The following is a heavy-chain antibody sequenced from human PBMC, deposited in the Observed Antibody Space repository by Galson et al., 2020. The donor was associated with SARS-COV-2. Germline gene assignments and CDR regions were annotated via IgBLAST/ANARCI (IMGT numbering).Heavy chain of an antibody. V-gene: IGHV4-31*03. J-gene: IGHJ5*02. CDR1: GGSISSGGYY. D-gene: IGHD3-3*01. CDR3: ARIISVGIFGVVNWFDP. CDR2: IYYSGST. Sequence: ETSETLSLTCTVSGGSISSGGYYWSWIRQHPGKGLEWIGYIYYSGSTYYNPSLKSRVTISVHTSKNQFTLKLSSVTAADTAVYYWARIISVGIFGVVNWFDPWGQGTLVTVSS.